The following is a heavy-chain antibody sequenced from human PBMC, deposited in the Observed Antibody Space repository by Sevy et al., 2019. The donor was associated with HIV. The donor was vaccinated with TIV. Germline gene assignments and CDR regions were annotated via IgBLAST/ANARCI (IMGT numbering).Heavy chain of an antibody. CDR1: GFTLSSSW. J-gene: IGHJ4*01. Sequence: GGSLRLSCAASGFTLSSSWMSWVRQAPGKGLEWVANIQGDGSEKYYVDSVKGRFTISRDNAKNSLYLQMNSLRAEGTAVYYCAAEWAEAYNYWGQGILVTVSS. CDR2: IQGDGSEK. D-gene: IGHD2-21*01. V-gene: IGHV3-7*01. CDR3: AAEWAEAYNY.